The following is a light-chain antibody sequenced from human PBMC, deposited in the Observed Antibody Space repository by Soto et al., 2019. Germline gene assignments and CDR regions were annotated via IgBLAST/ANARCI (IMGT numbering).Light chain of an antibody. CDR1: SSNIGSSF. CDR2: ANN. CDR3: ATWDDSLNGPV. V-gene: IGLV1-44*01. Sequence: VLTQPPSASETPGQRVTISCSGSSSNIGSSFVNWYQQLPGTAPKLLIYANNQRPSGVPDRFSGSKSGTSASLAISGLQSEDEADYYCATWDDSLNGPVFGGGTKLTVL. J-gene: IGLJ2*01.